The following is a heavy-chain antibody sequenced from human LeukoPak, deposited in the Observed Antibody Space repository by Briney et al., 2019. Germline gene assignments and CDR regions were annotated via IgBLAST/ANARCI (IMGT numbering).Heavy chain of an antibody. CDR2: INPNNGAT. Sequence: ASVKVSCKASGYTFPGYYMHWVRQAPGQGLEWMGRINPNNGATNYAQKFQGRVTITGDTSISTAYMELSSLRSDDTAVYYCTRESGSYHGNDYWGQGTLVTVSS. CDR1: GYTFPGYY. V-gene: IGHV1-2*06. D-gene: IGHD1-26*01. CDR3: TRESGSYHGNDY. J-gene: IGHJ4*02.